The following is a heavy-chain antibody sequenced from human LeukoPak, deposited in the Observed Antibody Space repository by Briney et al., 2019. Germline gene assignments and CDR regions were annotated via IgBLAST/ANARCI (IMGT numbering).Heavy chain of an antibody. Sequence: GGSLRLSCAASGFTFSSYWMHWVRQAPGKGLVWVSHITTDGSSTTYADSVKGRFTISRDNAKNTLYLQMNGLRAEGTAVYYCARDDGSYYVWGQGALVTVSS. CDR1: GFTFSSYW. D-gene: IGHD1-26*01. J-gene: IGHJ4*02. CDR3: ARDDGSYYV. V-gene: IGHV3-74*01. CDR2: ITTDGSST.